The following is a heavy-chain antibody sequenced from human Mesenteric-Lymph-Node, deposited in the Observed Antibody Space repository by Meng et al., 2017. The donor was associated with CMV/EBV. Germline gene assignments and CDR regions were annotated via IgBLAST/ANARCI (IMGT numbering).Heavy chain of an antibody. Sequence: GESLKISCAASGFTFSTYEMNWVRQAPGKGLEWVSAISGSGGSTYYADSVKGRFTISRDNSKNTLYLQMNSLRAEDTAVYYCAKSSGGRIIVVVPAATYYGMDVWGQGTTVTVSS. D-gene: IGHD2-2*01. J-gene: IGHJ6*02. CDR3: AKSSGGRIIVVVPAATYYGMDV. CDR2: ISGSGGST. CDR1: GFTFSTYE. V-gene: IGHV3-23*01.